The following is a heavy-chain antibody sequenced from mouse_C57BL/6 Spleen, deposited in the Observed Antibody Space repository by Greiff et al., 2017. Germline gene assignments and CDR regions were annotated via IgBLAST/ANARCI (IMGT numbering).Heavy chain of an antibody. Sequence: QVQLQQSGAELVKPGASVKISCKASGYAFSSYWMNWVKQRPGKGLEWIGQIYPGDGVTNYNGKFKGKATLTADKSSSTAYMQLSSLTSEDSAVYCGTRRAERGYFDYWGQGTTLTVSS. J-gene: IGHJ2*01. CDR2: IYPGDGVT. CDR3: TRRAERGYFDY. CDR1: GYAFSSYW. D-gene: IGHD3-3*01. V-gene: IGHV1-80*01.